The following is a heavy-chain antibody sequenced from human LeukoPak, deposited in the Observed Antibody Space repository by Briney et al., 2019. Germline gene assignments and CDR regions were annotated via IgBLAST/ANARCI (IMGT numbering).Heavy chain of an antibody. J-gene: IGHJ3*02. Sequence: SETLSLTCTVSGGSISSSSYYWGWIRQPPGKGLDWIGSIYYSGSTYYNPSLKSRVTISVDTSKNQFSLKLSSVTAADTAVYYCARHPVSYVWGSYRRHDAFDIWGQGTMVTVSS. CDR3: ARHPVSYVWGSYRRHDAFDI. D-gene: IGHD3-16*02. CDR1: GGSISSSSYY. CDR2: IYYSGST. V-gene: IGHV4-39*01.